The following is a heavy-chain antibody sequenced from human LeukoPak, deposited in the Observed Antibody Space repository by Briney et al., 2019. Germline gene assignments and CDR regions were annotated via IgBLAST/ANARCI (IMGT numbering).Heavy chain of an antibody. CDR2: TSSGGTNI. CDR3: ARVGGYCSSVSNCYGDY. J-gene: IGHJ4*02. D-gene: IGHD2-2*03. V-gene: IGHV3-21*01. CDR1: GFTFSIYS. Sequence: GGSLRLSCAASGFTFSIYSMNWVRQAPGKGLEWVSCTSSGGTNIYYADSVRGRFTISRDNAKNSLYLQMSSLRAEDTAAYYCARVGGYCSSVSNCYGDYWGQGTLVTVSS.